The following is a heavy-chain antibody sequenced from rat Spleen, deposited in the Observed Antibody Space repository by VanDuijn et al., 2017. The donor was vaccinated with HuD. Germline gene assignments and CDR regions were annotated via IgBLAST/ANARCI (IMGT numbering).Heavy chain of an antibody. CDR3: ARHFGLYYFDY. J-gene: IGHJ2*01. Sequence: EVKLVESGGGLVQPGRSLKLSCVASGFTFNKYWMTWVRQAPTMGLEWVATISYDGSSTYYRDSVKGRFTISRDNAKSTLYLQMDSLRSEDTATYYCARHFGLYYFDYWGQGVMVTVSS. CDR1: GFTFNKYW. D-gene: IGHD4-3*01. V-gene: IGHV5-29*01. CDR2: ISYDGSST.